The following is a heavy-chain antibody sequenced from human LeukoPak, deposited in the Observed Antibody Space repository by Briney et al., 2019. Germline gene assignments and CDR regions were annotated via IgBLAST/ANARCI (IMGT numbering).Heavy chain of an antibody. Sequence: GGSLRLSCAASGFTFSSYWMSWVRQAPGKGLEWVANIKQDGSEKYYVDSVKGRFTISRDNAKNSLYLQMNSLRAEDTAVYHCAKLNYDFWSGYYSDDYWGQGTLVTVSS. V-gene: IGHV3-7*01. J-gene: IGHJ4*02. CDR3: AKLNYDFWSGYYSDDY. D-gene: IGHD3-3*01. CDR2: IKQDGSEK. CDR1: GFTFSSYW.